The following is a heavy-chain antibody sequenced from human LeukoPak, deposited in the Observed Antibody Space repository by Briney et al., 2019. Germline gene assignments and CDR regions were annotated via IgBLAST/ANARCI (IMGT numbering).Heavy chain of an antibody. J-gene: IGHJ4*02. CDR3: ASSGSYRFDY. CDR2: IKQDGSEK. Sequence: GGSLRLSCAASGFTFSSYAMSWVRQAPGKGLEWVANIKQDGSEKYYVDSVKGRFTISRDNAKNSLYLQMNSLRDEDTAVYYCASSGSYRFDYWGQGTLVTVSS. V-gene: IGHV3-7*01. CDR1: GFTFSSYA. D-gene: IGHD1-26*01.